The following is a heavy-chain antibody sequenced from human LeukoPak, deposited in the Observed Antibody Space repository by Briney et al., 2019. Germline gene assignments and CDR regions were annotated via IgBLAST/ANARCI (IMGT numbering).Heavy chain of an antibody. CDR3: ARASSPDIVVVPGDYYGMDV. V-gene: IGHV1-69*04. CDR2: IIPILGIA. CDR1: GGTFSSYA. Sequence: SVKVSCKASGGTFSSYATSWVRQAPGQGLEWMGRIIPILGIANYAQKFQGRVTITADKSTSTAYMELSSLRSEDTAVYYCARASSPDIVVVPGDYYGMDVWGQGTTVTVSS. J-gene: IGHJ6*02. D-gene: IGHD2-2*01.